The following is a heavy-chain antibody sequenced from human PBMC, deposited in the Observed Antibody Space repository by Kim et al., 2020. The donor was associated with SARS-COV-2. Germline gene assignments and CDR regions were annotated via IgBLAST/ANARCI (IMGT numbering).Heavy chain of an antibody. CDR1: EYTISTYA. D-gene: IGHD5-12*01. V-gene: IGHV7-4-1*02. Sequence: ASVKVSCKASEYTISTYAINWVRQAPGQGLEWMGWIHTKTGNPTYAQGFTGRFVFSLDTSVNTASLQISSLKAEDTAVYYCSLEWRGSPPRGDWFDPWC. CDR2: IHTKTGNP. CDR3: SLEWRGSPPRGDWFDP. J-gene: IGHJ5*02.